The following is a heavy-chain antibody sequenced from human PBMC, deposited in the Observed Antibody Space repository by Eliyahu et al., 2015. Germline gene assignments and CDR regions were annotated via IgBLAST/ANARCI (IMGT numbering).Heavy chain of an antibody. V-gene: IGHV4-61*01. CDR1: XGSVRRGSYX. CDR3: ARDQVVRGVIMVRSDYYYGMDV. J-gene: IGHJ6*02. D-gene: IGHD3-10*01. CDR2: IYYSGST. Sequence: QVQLQESGPGLVKPSETLSLTCTVSXGSVRRGSYXWSWXRQPPGKGLEWIGYIYYSGSTNYNPSLKSRVTKSVDTSKNQFSLKLSSVTAADTAVYYCARDQVVRGVIMVRSDYYYGMDVWGQGTTVTVSS.